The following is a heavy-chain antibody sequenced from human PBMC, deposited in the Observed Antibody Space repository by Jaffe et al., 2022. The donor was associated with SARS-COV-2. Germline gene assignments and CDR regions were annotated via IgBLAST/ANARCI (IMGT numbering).Heavy chain of an antibody. CDR3: AKSTRLWRGGSYYFDY. Sequence: EVQLMESGGGLVQPGGSLRLSCAASGFTFTSYAMSWVRQAPGKGQGLEWVSTISGSGATTYYADSVKGRFTISRDNSKNTLYLQVNSLRAEDTAVYYCAKSTRLWRGGSYYFDYWGQGTLVTVSS. CDR2: ISGSGATT. V-gene: IGHV3-23*01. J-gene: IGHJ4*02. D-gene: IGHD5-18*01. CDR1: GFTFTSYA.